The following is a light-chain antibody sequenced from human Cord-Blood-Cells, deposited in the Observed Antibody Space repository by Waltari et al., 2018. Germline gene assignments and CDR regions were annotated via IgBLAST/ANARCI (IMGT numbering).Light chain of an antibody. Sequence: QSALTQPASVSGSPGQSITISCTGTSSDVGGYNYVSWYQQHPGKAPKLMIYEVSNRPSGVSNLFSGSKYGNPASLTISGLQAEYEADYYCSSYTSSSTLYVFGTGTKVTVL. J-gene: IGLJ1*01. CDR1: SSDVGGYNY. V-gene: IGLV2-14*01. CDR3: SSYTSSSTLYV. CDR2: EVS.